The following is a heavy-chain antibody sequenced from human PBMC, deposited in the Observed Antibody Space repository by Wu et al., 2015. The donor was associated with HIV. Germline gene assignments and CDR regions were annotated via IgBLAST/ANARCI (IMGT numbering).Heavy chain of an antibody. CDR2: INPKSGNT. J-gene: IGHJ6*02. Sequence: QVQLEQSGAEVKKPGASVKVSCTASGYPFNTYDIHWVRQAPGQGLEWMGWINPKSGNTGYAQKFRDRVTLTRNTAIRTAFLELSSLRRDDTAVYYCARVLAGGPYQLFVLLPPAPGGMDVWGQGTDGHRLL. V-gene: IGHV1-8*01. D-gene: IGHD2-2*01. CDR1: GYPFNTYD. CDR3: ARVLAGGPYQLFVLLPPAPGGMDV.